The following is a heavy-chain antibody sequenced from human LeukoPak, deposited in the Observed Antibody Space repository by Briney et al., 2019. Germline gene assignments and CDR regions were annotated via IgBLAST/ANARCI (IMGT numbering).Heavy chain of an antibody. Sequence: SQTLSLTCTVSGGSISRGGYYWSWIRQHPGKGLEWIGYIYYSGSTYYHPSLKSRVTLSVDTSKNQFSLKLSSVTAADTAVYYRARGTTVVTRRHYNWFDPWGQGTLVTVSS. D-gene: IGHD4-23*01. CDR2: IYYSGST. V-gene: IGHV4-31*03. CDR3: ARGTTVVTRRHYNWFDP. J-gene: IGHJ5*02. CDR1: GGSISRGGYY.